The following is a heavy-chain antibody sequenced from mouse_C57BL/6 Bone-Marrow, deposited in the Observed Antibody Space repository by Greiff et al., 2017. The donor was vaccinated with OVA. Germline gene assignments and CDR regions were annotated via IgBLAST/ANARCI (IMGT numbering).Heavy chain of an antibody. CDR1: GFTFSDYY. CDR2: ISNGGGST. J-gene: IGHJ3*01. Sequence: EVKLMESGGGLVQPGGSLKLSCAASGFTFSDYYMYWVRQTPEKRLEWVAYISNGGGSTYYPDTVKGRFTISRDNAKNTLYLQMSRLKSEDTAMYYCASITRGYWGQGTLVTVSA. CDR3: ASITRGY. V-gene: IGHV5-12*01. D-gene: IGHD1-1*01.